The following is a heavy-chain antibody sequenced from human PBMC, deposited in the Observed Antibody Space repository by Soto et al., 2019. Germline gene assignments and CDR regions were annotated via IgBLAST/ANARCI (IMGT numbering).Heavy chain of an antibody. CDR3: ARVYPSDTRYGYVGNNWFDP. CDR2: INPSGGST. V-gene: IGHV1-46*03. D-gene: IGHD5-18*01. CDR1: GYTFTSYY. J-gene: IGHJ5*02. Sequence: QVQLVQSGAEVKKPGASVKVSCKASGYTFTSYYMHWVRQAPGQGLEWMGIINPSGGSTSYAQKFQGRVNMTREPSTSTVYMELSSLRSEDTAVYYCARVYPSDTRYGYVGNNWFDPWGQGTLVTVSS.